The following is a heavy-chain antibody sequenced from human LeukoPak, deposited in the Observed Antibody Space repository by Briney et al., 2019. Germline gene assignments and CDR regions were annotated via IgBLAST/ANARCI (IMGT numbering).Heavy chain of an antibody. CDR1: GGSFSGYY. CDR3: ARGGLQDY. J-gene: IGHJ4*02. CDR2: INHSGST. V-gene: IGHV4-34*01. D-gene: IGHD5-24*01. Sequence: SETLSLTCAVYGGSFSGYYWSWIRQPPGKGLEWIGEINHSGSTNYNPSLKSRVTISVDTSKNQFSLKLSSVTAADTAVYYCARGGLQDYWGRGTLVTVSS.